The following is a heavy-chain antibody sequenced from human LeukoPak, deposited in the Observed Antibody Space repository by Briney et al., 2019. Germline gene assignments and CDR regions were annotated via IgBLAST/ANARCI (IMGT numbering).Heavy chain of an antibody. Sequence: GGSLRLSCAASGFTFSSYGMHWVRQAPGKGLDWVAVVTYDGSNKYYADSVKGRFTISTDKSKNTLYLQMNSLRAEDTAVYYCAKEGVVVAAGFYFDYWGQGTLVTVSS. J-gene: IGHJ4*02. V-gene: IGHV3-30*18. CDR1: GFTFSSYG. CDR2: VTYDGSNK. D-gene: IGHD2-15*01. CDR3: AKEGVVVAAGFYFDY.